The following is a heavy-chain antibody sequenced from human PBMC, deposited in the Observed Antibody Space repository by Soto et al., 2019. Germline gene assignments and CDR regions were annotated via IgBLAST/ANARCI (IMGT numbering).Heavy chain of an antibody. V-gene: IGHV3-74*01. CDR3: AKNPGYYYDSTGYHFDY. J-gene: IGHJ4*02. CDR2: ISSDGSST. Sequence: LGGSLRLSCVASGFTFSNYWMHWVRQAPGKGLEWVSRISSDGSSTTYADSVKGRFTISRDNSKNTLYLQMNSLRAEDTAVYYCAKNPGYYYDSTGYHFDYWGQGTLVTVSS. CDR1: GFTFSNYW. D-gene: IGHD3-22*01.